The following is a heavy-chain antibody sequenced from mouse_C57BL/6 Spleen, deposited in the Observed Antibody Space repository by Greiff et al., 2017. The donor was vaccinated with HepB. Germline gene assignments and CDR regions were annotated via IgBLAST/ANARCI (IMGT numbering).Heavy chain of an antibody. D-gene: IGHD1-1*01. CDR2: IRLKSDNYAT. V-gene: IGHV6-3*01. CDR3: TAPFTTVVPGYFDY. J-gene: IGHJ2*01. Sequence: EVKLVESGGGLVQPGGSMKLSCVASGFTFSNYWMNWVRQSPEKGLEWVAQIRLKSDNYATHYAESVKGRFTISRDDSKSSVYLQMNNLKAEDTGIYYSTAPFTTVVPGYFDYWGQGTTLTVSS. CDR1: GFTFSNYW.